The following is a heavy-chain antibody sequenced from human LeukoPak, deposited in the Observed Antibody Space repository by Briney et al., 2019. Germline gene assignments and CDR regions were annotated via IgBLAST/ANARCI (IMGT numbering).Heavy chain of an antibody. CDR2: ISYDESGK. J-gene: IGHJ6*02. CDR1: GFTFSSYA. V-gene: IGHV3-30*18. D-gene: IGHD2-15*01. CDR3: AKGVVAATNAAYYGMDV. Sequence: PGGSLRLSCAASGFTFSSYAMSWVRQAPGKGLEWVAVISYDESGKYYADSVKGRFTISRDNSKNTLYLQMNSLRPEDTAVYYCAKGVVAATNAAYYGMDVWGQGTTVTVSS.